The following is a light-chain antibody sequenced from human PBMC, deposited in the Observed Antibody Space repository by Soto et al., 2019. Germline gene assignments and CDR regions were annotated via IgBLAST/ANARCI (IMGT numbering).Light chain of an antibody. CDR2: GAS. Sequence: EIVLTQSPGTLSLSPGERATLSCRASQSVSSSYLAWYQQKPGQAPRLLIYGASSRATGIPDRFSGSGSGTDFTLTISRLEPEDFGTYYCQQGFSLPWTFGQGTKVEVK. CDR3: QQGFSLPWT. V-gene: IGKV3-20*01. J-gene: IGKJ1*01. CDR1: QSVSSSY.